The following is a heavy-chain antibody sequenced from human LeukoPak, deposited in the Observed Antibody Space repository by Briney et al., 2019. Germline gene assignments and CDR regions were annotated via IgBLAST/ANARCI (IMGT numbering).Heavy chain of an antibody. CDR3: ASGALVGSGEYKDYFDY. J-gene: IGHJ4*02. D-gene: IGHD6-19*01. V-gene: IGHV3-11*04. CDR2: IGNRGENI. CDR1: GFTFSDYY. Sequence: PGGSLRLSCAASGFTFSDYYMTWIRQAPGKGLEWVSYIGNRGENIYYADSVKGRFSISRDNDKNSLYLQMNSLRGEDTAVYYCASGALVGSGEYKDYFDYWGQGTLVTVSS.